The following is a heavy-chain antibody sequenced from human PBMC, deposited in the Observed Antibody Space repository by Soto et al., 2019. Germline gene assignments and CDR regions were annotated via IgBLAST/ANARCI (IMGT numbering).Heavy chain of an antibody. CDR1: GYNFAGYW. CDR3: ARGGVSTRTFDY. V-gene: IGHV5-51*01. CDR2: IYPSDSDT. Sequence: GESLKIACKGSGYNFAGYWIAWVRQMPGKGLELMGIIYPSDSDTRYRPSFQGQVTISADKSISSAYLQWSSLRASDTAMYYCARGGVSTRTFDYWGQGTPVIVSS. D-gene: IGHD3-3*01. J-gene: IGHJ4*02.